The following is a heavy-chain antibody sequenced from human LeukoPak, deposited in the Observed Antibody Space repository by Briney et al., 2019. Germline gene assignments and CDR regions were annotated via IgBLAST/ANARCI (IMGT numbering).Heavy chain of an antibody. J-gene: IGHJ4*02. D-gene: IGHD3-16*02. V-gene: IGHV4-4*07. Sequence: SETLSLTCTVSGGSISSYYWSWIRQPAGKGLEWIGRIYTSGSTNYNPSLKSRVTMSVDTSKNQFSLKLSSVTAADTAVYYCARQPYDNLWGSYRPYFDYWGQGTLVTVSS. CDR2: IYTSGST. CDR1: GGSISSYY. CDR3: ARQPYDNLWGSYRPYFDY.